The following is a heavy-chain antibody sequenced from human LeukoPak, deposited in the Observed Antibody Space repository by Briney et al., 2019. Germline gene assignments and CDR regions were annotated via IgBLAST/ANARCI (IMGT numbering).Heavy chain of an antibody. CDR1: GFTFSSYW. Sequence: PGGSLRLSCAASGFTFSSYWMHWVRQAPGKGLVWVSRINSDGSSTKYADSVKGRFTISRDNAKNTLYLKMNSLIGEDTAVYYCARPYDSNSYYYYWGQGTLVTVSS. CDR2: INSDGSST. J-gene: IGHJ4*02. V-gene: IGHV3-74*03. CDR3: ARPYDSNSYYYY. D-gene: IGHD3-22*01.